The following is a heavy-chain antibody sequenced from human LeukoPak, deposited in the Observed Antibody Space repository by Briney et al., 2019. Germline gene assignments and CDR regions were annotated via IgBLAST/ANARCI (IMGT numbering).Heavy chain of an antibody. Sequence: GGSLRLSCAASGFTFSDYYMTWIRQAPGKGLVWVSRINTDGSSTSYADSVKGRFTISRDNAKNTLYLQMNSLRAEDTAVYYCARGGFFPGIDYWGQGTLVTVSS. CDR2: INTDGSST. CDR1: GFTFSDYY. V-gene: IGHV3-74*01. CDR3: ARGGFFPGIDY. J-gene: IGHJ4*02. D-gene: IGHD3-10*01.